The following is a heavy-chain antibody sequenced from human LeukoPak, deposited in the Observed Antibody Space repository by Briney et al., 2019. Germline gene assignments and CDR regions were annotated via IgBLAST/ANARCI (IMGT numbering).Heavy chain of an antibody. CDR1: GFTLSSYS. CDR3: ARGDSSSSWDY. Sequence: GGSLRLSCAASGFTLSSYSMNWVRQAPGKGLEWVSYISSSSSTIYYADSVKGRFTISRDNAKNSLYLQMNSLRAEDTAVYYCARGDSSSSWDYWGQGTLVTVSS. J-gene: IGHJ4*02. D-gene: IGHD6-6*01. V-gene: IGHV3-48*01. CDR2: ISSSSSTI.